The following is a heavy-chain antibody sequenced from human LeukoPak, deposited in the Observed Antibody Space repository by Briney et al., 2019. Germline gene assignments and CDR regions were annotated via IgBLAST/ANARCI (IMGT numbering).Heavy chain of an antibody. Sequence: GGSLRLSCAASGFSFNSDWMDWVRQAPGKGLEWVANIKHDESEKNYLDSVKGRFTISRDNAQNSLYLQMNGLRVEDTAVYYCARYSSSGEFDYWGQGTLVTVSS. CDR2: IKHDESEK. CDR1: GFSFNSDW. J-gene: IGHJ4*02. CDR3: ARYSSSGEFDY. D-gene: IGHD6-13*01. V-gene: IGHV3-7*01.